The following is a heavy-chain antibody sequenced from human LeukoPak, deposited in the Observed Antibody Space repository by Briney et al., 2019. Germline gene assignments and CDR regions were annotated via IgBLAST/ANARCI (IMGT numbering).Heavy chain of an antibody. Sequence: ASVKVSCKASGYTFTSYDINWVRQATGQGLEWMGRIIPILGIANYAQKFQGRVTITADKSTSTAYMELSSLRSEDTAVYYCARDRDYRAPLYDYWGQGTLVTVSS. V-gene: IGHV1-69*04. CDR1: GYTFTSYD. J-gene: IGHJ4*02. CDR2: IIPILGIA. D-gene: IGHD4/OR15-4a*01. CDR3: ARDRDYRAPLYDY.